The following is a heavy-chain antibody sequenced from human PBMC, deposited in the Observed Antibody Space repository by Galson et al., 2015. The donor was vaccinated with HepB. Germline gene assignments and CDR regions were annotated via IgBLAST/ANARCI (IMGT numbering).Heavy chain of an antibody. D-gene: IGHD4-17*01. CDR3: AKDPALYGDSPGTFGY. Sequence: SLRLSCAASGFTFSSYGMHWVRQAPGKGLEWVAVISYDGSNKYYADSVKGRFTISRDNSKNTLYLQMNSLRAEDTAVYYCAKDPALYGDSPGTFGYWGQGTLVTVSS. CDR1: GFTFSSYG. V-gene: IGHV3-30*18. CDR2: ISYDGSNK. J-gene: IGHJ4*02.